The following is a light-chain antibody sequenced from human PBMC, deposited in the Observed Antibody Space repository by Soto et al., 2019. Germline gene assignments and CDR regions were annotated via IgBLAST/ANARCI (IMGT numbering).Light chain of an antibody. CDR2: GNS. V-gene: IGLV1-40*01. Sequence: VLTQPPSVSGAPGQMVTISCTGSSSNIGAGYDVHWYQQLPGTAPKLLIYGNSNRPSGVPDRFSGSKSGTSASLAITGLQAEDEADYYCQSYDSSLSGSIVFGTGTKVTVL. CDR1: SSNIGAGYD. CDR3: QSYDSSLSGSIV. J-gene: IGLJ1*01.